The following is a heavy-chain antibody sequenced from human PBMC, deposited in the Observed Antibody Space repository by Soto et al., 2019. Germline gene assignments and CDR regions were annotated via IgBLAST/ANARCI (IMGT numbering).Heavy chain of an antibody. CDR3: VKPISRYCSNTNCYEAFCDY. CDR2: IRSNGGTT. V-gene: IGHV3-64D*08. J-gene: IGHJ4*02. Sequence: GGSLRLSCSASGFTFSTYALHWVRQAPGKGLEFVSAIRSNGGTTYYADSVKGRFTIPKDYSKNTLYLQMSSLRTEDTAVYYCVKPISRYCSNTNCYEAFCDYSGQGTLVTVSS. D-gene: IGHD2-2*01. CDR1: GFTFSTYA.